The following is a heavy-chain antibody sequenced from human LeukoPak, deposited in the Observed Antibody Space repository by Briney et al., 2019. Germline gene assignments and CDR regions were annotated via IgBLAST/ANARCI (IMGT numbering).Heavy chain of an antibody. V-gene: IGHV3-69-1*02. CDR3: ARGFGY. Sequence: GGSLRLSCAVSGFTLSNYWMNWVRQAPGKGLEWVSHITSGGTIHYADSVKGRFTISRDNANNSLYLQMNSLRAEDTAVYYCARGFGYWGQGTLVTVSP. J-gene: IGHJ4*02. CDR2: ITSGGTI. CDR1: GFTLSNYW.